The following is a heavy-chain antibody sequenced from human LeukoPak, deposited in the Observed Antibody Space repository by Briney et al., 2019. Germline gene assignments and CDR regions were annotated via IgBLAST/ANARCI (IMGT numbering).Heavy chain of an antibody. D-gene: IGHD3-10*01. V-gene: IGHV5-51*01. J-gene: IGHJ5*02. CDR2: IYPGDSDT. Sequence: GESLKISCKGSGYSFTSYWIGWVRQMPGKGLEWMRIIYPGDSDTRYSPSFQGQVTISADKSISTAYLQWSSLKASDTAMYYCARHSYGSGSYYNWFDPWGQGTLVTVSS. CDR3: ARHSYGSGSYYNWFDP. CDR1: GYSFTSYW.